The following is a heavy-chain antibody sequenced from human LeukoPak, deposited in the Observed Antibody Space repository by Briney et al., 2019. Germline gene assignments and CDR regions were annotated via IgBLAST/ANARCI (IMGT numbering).Heavy chain of an antibody. CDR1: GYTFTSYG. CDR3: ARVLTLITYCGGDCPAHDAFDI. Sequence: GASVKVSCKASGYTFTSYGISWVRQAPGQGLEWMGWISAYNGNTNYAQKLQGRVTITADKSTSTAYMELSSLRSEDTAVYYCARVLTLITYCGGDCPAHDAFDIWGQGTMVTVSS. V-gene: IGHV1-18*01. CDR2: ISAYNGNT. D-gene: IGHD2-21*02. J-gene: IGHJ3*02.